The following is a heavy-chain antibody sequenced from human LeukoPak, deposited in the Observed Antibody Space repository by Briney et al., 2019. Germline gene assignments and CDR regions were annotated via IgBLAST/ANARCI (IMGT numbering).Heavy chain of an antibody. J-gene: IGHJ4*02. CDR2: IYPGDSDT. CDR1: GYSFTSYW. Sequence: GESLKISCKGSGYSFTSYWIGWVRQMPGKGLEWMGIIYPGDSDTRYSPSFQGQVAISADKSISTAYLQWSSLKASDTAMYYCARVIAVAGTDFDYWGQGTLVTVSS. D-gene: IGHD6-19*01. V-gene: IGHV5-51*01. CDR3: ARVIAVAGTDFDY.